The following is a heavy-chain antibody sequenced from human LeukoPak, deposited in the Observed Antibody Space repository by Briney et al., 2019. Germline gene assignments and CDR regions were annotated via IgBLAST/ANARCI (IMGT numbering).Heavy chain of an antibody. CDR3: AREAYCGGDCYSGFDY. V-gene: IGHV4-61*02. J-gene: IGHJ4*02. D-gene: IGHD2-21*02. CDR2: IYTSGST. Sequence: MPSETLSLTCTVSGGSISSGSYYWSWIRQPAGKGLEWIGRIYTSGSTNYNPSLKSRVTMSVDTSKNQFSLKLSSVTAADTAVYYCAREAYCGGDCYSGFDYWGQGTLDTVSS. CDR1: GGSISSGSYY.